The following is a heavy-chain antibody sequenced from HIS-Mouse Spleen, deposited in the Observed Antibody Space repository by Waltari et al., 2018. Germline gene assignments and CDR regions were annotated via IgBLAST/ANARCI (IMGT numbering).Heavy chain of an antibody. D-gene: IGHD2-21*01. J-gene: IGHJ2*01. Sequence: QVQLVESGGGVVQPGRSLRLSCASSGFTFSRYAMHLLRQAPGKGLEWVAVISYDGSNKYYADSVKGRFTISRDNSKNTLYLQMNSLRAEDTAVYYCARDTVPHTLYFDLWGRGTLVTVSP. CDR1: GFTFSRYA. CDR3: ARDTVPHTLYFDL. CDR2: ISYDGSNK. V-gene: IGHV3-30*04.